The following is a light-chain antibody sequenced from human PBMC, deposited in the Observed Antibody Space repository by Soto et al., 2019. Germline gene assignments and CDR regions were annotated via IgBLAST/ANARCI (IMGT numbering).Light chain of an antibody. CDR1: QSVSNNY. Sequence: EIVLTQSPGTLSLSPGERATLSCRASQSVSNNYLAWYQQKPGQAPRLLIYGASSRATGIPDRFSASGSGTDFTLTISRLEPEDFAVYYCQQHVGVPRTFGQGTKVEIK. CDR3: QQHVGVPRT. CDR2: GAS. J-gene: IGKJ1*01. V-gene: IGKV3-20*01.